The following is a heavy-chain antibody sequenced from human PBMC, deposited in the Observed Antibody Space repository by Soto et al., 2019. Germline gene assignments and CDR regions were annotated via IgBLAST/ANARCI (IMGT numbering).Heavy chain of an antibody. CDR3: ARVFYDSSGLAY. D-gene: IGHD3-22*01. CDR2: ISSSSSYI. V-gene: IGHV3-21*01. J-gene: IGHJ4*02. CDR1: GFTFSSYS. Sequence: TGGSLRLSCAASGFTFSSYSMNWVRQAPGKGLEWVSSISSSSSYIYYADSVKGRFTISRDNAKNSLYLQMNSLRAEDTAVYYCARVFYDSSGLAYWGQGTLVTVSS.